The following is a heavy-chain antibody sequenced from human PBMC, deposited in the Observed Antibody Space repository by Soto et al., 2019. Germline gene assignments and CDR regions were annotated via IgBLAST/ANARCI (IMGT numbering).Heavy chain of an antibody. V-gene: IGHV3-21*01. CDR3: ARGKIAAAGYFDY. CDR1: GFTFSSYS. CDR2: ISSSSSYI. D-gene: IGHD6-13*01. J-gene: IGHJ4*02. Sequence: EVQLVESGGGLVQPGGSLRLSCAASGFTFSSYSMNWVRQAPGKGLEWVSSISSSSSYIYYADSVKGRFTISRDNAKNSLYLQMNSLRAEDTAVYYCARGKIAAAGYFDYWGQGTLVTVSS.